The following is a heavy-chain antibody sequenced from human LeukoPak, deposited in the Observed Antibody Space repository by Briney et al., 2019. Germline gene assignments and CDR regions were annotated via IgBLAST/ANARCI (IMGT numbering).Heavy chain of an antibody. Sequence: PGGSLRLSCAASEFTFSIYAMSWVRQAPGKGLEWVSSITSAGENTFYTGSVKGRFTISRDNAKNSLYLQMNSLRAEDTAVYYCANSRSSWYEDGYWGQGTLVTVSS. V-gene: IGHV3-23*01. D-gene: IGHD6-13*01. CDR1: EFTFSIYA. J-gene: IGHJ4*02. CDR3: ANSRSSWYEDGY. CDR2: ITSAGENT.